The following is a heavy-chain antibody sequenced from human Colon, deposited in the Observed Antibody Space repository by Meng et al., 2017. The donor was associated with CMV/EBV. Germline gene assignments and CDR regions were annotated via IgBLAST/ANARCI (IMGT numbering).Heavy chain of an antibody. J-gene: IGHJ4*02. Sequence: TVYSIMQYQMRRVRQAPGQGLEWMGILNPSGGITNDAQKFQGRVTLTRDTSTNTVYMELSSLRSEDTAVYYCARSNEETSVYRAPDYWGQGSLVTVSS. D-gene: IGHD3-22*01. CDR1: VYSIMQYQ. CDR3: ARSNEETSVYRAPDY. CDR2: LNPSGGIT. V-gene: IGHV1-46*01.